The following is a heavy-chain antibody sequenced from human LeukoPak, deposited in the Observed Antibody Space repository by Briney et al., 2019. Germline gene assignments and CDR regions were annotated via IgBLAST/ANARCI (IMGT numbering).Heavy chain of an antibody. Sequence: GASVKVSCKASGYTFTSLDINWVRQATGQGLEWMGWINPNSGNRGYAQQFQGRVTITRDTSISTVYMELSSLRSEDTAVYYCARSSGDFDYWGQGTLVTVSS. V-gene: IGHV1-8*01. J-gene: IGHJ4*02. CDR2: INPNSGNR. CDR1: GYTFTSLD. CDR3: ARSSGDFDY. D-gene: IGHD6-19*01.